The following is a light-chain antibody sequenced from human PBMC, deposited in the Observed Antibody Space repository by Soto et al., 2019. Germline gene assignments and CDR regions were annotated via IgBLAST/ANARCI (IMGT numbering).Light chain of an antibody. CDR2: GAS. Sequence: VLTQSPGTLSVSPGEGATLSCRDSQSVSSSYIAWYQQRTGQTPSLLIYGASTRATGIPDRFSGSGSGTHFNLTISSLEPGDFAVYYCQNFGGTTFTCGQGTRLEIK. CDR1: QSVSSSY. CDR3: QNFGGTTFT. J-gene: IGKJ5*01. V-gene: IGKV3-20*01.